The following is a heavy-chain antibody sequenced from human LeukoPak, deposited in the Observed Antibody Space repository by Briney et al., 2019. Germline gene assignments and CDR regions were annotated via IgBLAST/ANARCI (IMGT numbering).Heavy chain of an antibody. CDR2: IYSSGTT. CDR1: GGSISSSSYY. CDR3: VQNIPGTIEH. Sequence: SETLSLTCTVSGGSISSSSYYRGWIRQPPGKGLECIGNIYSSGTTYYNPSLKSRVTISIDTSKSQFSLRLSSVTAADTAVYYCVQNIPGTIEHWGQGTLVTVSS. V-gene: IGHV4-39*01. D-gene: IGHD1-7*01. J-gene: IGHJ1*01.